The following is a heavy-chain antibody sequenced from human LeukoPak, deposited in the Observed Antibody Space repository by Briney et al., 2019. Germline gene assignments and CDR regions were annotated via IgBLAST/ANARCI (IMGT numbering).Heavy chain of an antibody. Sequence: SETLSLTCTVPSGSISSHYWSWLRQPPGKGLEWVGYIYYSGSTNYNPSLKSRVTISVDTSKNQFSLKLSSVTAADTAVYYCARTRGATFYFDYWGQGTLVTVSS. D-gene: IGHD1-26*01. CDR2: IYYSGST. CDR3: ARTRGATFYFDY. V-gene: IGHV4-59*11. J-gene: IGHJ4*02. CDR1: SGSISSHY.